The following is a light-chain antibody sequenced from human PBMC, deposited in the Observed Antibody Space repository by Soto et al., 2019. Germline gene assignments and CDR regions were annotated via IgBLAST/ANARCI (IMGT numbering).Light chain of an antibody. CDR3: LQDYTYPLT. J-gene: IGKJ1*01. V-gene: IGKV1-6*01. CDR1: QGIGSD. Sequence: AIQMTQSPSSLSASVGDRFTITCRASQGIGSDLGWYQQKPGKAPNLLIYAASTLQTGVSSRFSGSGSGTDFTLTIGSLQPEDLATYYCLQDYTYPLTFGQGTKVDIK. CDR2: AAS.